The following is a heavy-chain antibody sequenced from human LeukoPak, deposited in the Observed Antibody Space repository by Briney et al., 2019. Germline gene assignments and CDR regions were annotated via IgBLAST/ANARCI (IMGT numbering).Heavy chain of an antibody. CDR3: ARDGYCSSTSCCPGY. CDR2: ISYDGSNK. D-gene: IGHD2-2*03. V-gene: IGHV3-30-3*01. CDR1: GFTFSSYA. Sequence: GRSLRLSCAASGFTFSSYAMHWVRQAPGKGLEWVAVISYDGSNKYYADSVKGRFTISRDNSKNTLYLQMNSLRAEDTAVYYCARDGYCSSTSCCPGYWGQGTLVTVSS. J-gene: IGHJ4*02.